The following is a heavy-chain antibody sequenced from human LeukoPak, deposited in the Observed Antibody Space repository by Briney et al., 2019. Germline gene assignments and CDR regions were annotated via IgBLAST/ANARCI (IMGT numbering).Heavy chain of an antibody. J-gene: IGHJ6*02. Sequence: GGSLRLSCAPSGFTFSSYGMHGVRKAPGKGLEWVADIWYDGSNKYYADSVKGRFTISRDNSKNTLYLQMNSLRAEDTAVYYCAREGVRMGYYYYGMDVWGQGTTVTVSS. CDR1: GFTFSSYG. CDR2: IWYDGSNK. D-gene: IGHD2-8*01. V-gene: IGHV3-33*01. CDR3: AREGVRMGYYYYGMDV.